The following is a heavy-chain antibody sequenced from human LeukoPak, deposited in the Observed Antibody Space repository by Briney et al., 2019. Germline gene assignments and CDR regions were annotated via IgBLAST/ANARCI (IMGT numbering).Heavy chain of an antibody. CDR2: ISYDGANK. Sequence: GGSLRLSCAASGSTFSNFAIHWVRQPPGKGLEWVAAISYDGANKYYADSVKGRFTISRDNSKDTLYLQMNSLRADDTAVYYCAKTGNDFWSGHNWGQGTLVTVSS. J-gene: IGHJ4*02. CDR1: GSTFSNFA. D-gene: IGHD3-3*01. V-gene: IGHV3-30-3*02. CDR3: AKTGNDFWSGHN.